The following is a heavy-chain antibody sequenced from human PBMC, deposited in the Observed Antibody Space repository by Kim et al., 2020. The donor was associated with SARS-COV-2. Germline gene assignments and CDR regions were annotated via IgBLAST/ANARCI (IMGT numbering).Heavy chain of an antibody. Sequence: DGREKYYVKSVAGRINISRDNAKNSLYLQMNGLRAEDTAVYYCAREWGYWGHGTLVTVSS. V-gene: IGHV3-7*01. J-gene: IGHJ4*01. D-gene: IGHD3-16*01. CDR3: AREWGY. CDR2: DGREK.